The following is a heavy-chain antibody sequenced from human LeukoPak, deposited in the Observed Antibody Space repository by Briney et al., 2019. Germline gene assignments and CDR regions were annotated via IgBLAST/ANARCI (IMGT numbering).Heavy chain of an antibody. CDR3: AKASYPLRYNWFDP. J-gene: IGHJ5*02. CDR1: GFTFSSYA. V-gene: IGHV3-23*01. CDR2: ISGSGGST. Sequence: SGGSLRLSCAASGFTFSSYAMSWVRQAPGKGLEWVSAISGSGGSTYYADSVKGRFTISRDNSKNPPYLQMNSLRAEDTAVYYCAKASYPLRYNWFDPWGQGTLVTVSS.